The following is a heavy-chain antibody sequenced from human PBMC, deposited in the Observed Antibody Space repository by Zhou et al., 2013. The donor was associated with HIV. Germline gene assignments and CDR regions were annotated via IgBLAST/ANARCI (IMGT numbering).Heavy chain of an antibody. D-gene: IGHD3-10*01. Sequence: QVQLVQSGAEVKKPGSSVKLSCKASGGTFDTFAVAWVRRAPGQGLEWMGWFSAYNGNTNYGQKLQGRVTMTTDTSTTTAYMELRSLRSDDTAVYYCARLTSTWDGEIVSWGQGTLVTVSS. CDR1: GGTFDTFA. CDR3: ARLTSTWDGEIVS. CDR2: FSAYNGNT. V-gene: IGHV1-18*01. J-gene: IGHJ4*02.